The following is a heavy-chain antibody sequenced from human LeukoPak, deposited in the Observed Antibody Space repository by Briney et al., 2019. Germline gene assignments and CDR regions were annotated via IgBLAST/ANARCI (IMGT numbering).Heavy chain of an antibody. J-gene: IGHJ6*04. D-gene: IGHD3-10*02. Sequence: GGSLRLSCAASTFSFSDFWMSWVRQAPGKGLERVGNIKQDGSEKNYVDSVKGRFTISRDNAKNSLYLQMNSLRAEDTAVYYCAELGITMIGGVWGKGTTVTISS. CDR2: IKQDGSEK. CDR1: TFSFSDFW. V-gene: IGHV3-7*01. CDR3: AELGITMIGGV.